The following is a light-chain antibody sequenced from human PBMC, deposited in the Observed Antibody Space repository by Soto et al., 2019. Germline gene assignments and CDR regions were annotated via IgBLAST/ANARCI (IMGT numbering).Light chain of an antibody. CDR1: QSVCSP. Sequence: EIVLTQSPAALSVSPGERATLSCWARQSVCSPLNWYPQKPGQAPGLRIYDTSIRATGIPARFSGSGSGTEFTLTLASLQSEDFGVYYRQRFNRSPLSFGGGTKVEI. J-gene: IGKJ4*01. CDR3: QRFNRSPLS. CDR2: DTS. V-gene: IGKV3-15*01.